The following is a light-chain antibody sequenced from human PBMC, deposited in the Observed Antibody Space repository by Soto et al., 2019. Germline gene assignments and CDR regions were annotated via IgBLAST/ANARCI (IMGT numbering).Light chain of an antibody. CDR2: EAS. V-gene: IGLV2-23*02. Sequence: QSVLTQPASVSGSPGQSITISCTGTSNDIGGYNLVSWYQQHPDKAPKLIIYEASERPSGVSDRFSGSRSGNTASLTISTLQTEDEANYFCCSFAGGATFVFGGGTKLTVL. CDR3: CSFAGGATFV. CDR1: SNDIGGYNL. J-gene: IGLJ2*01.